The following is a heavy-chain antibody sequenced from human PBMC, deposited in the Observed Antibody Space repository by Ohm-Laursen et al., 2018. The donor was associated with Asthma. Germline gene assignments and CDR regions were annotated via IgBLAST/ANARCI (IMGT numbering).Heavy chain of an antibody. CDR3: AKSSRPFYFDS. J-gene: IGHJ4*02. Sequence: SQTLSLTCTVSGGSISSGGYYWSWIRQHPGKGLEWIGYIYSSGSTNYNPSLKSRVAVSLDTSKNQFSLRLSSVIAADTAVYYCAKSSRPFYFDSWGQGTLVTVSS. D-gene: IGHD6-6*01. CDR2: IYSSGST. V-gene: IGHV4-31*03. CDR1: GGSISSGGYY.